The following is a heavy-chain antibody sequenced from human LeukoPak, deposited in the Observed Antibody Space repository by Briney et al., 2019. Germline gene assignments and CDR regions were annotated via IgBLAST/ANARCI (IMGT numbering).Heavy chain of an antibody. CDR1: EFTFSSYW. V-gene: IGHV3-7*01. CDR2: IKQDGSEK. J-gene: IGHJ4*02. CDR3: ARRAAALGAFDY. D-gene: IGHD6-13*01. Sequence: PGGSLRLSCAASEFTFSSYWMSWVRQAPGKGLEWVASIKQDGSEKYYVDSVKGRVTISRDNAKNTLYLLMNSLRAEDTAVYYCARRAAALGAFDYWGQGTLVTVSS.